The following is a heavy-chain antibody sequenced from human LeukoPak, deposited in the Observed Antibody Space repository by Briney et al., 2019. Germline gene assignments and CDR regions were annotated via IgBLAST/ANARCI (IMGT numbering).Heavy chain of an antibody. V-gene: IGHV3-23*01. CDR2: ISGSGGST. CDR1: GFTFSSYS. J-gene: IGHJ4*02. CDR3: ARGPYYESSGLLDY. D-gene: IGHD3-22*01. Sequence: GGSLRLACAASGFTFSSYSMSWVSQPPGKGREWVSAISGSGGSTYYADSVKGRFTISRDNAKNSLHLQMNSLGAEGTAVYYCARGPYYESSGLLDYWGQGTLVTVSS.